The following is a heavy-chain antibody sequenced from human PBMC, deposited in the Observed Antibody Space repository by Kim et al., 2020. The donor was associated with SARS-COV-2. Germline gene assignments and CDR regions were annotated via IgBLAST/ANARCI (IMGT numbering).Heavy chain of an antibody. Sequence: GGSLRLSCVASGIDFRNNWMSWVRQPRGKGLEWVAHMREDGSGIDYADSVKGRFTIFRYNAQESLYLQMNSLRVEDTATYYCARGHYGLDVWGQGTTVTVSS. CDR3: ARGHYGLDV. CDR1: GIDFRNNW. V-gene: IGHV3-7*05. J-gene: IGHJ6*02. CDR2: MREDGSGI.